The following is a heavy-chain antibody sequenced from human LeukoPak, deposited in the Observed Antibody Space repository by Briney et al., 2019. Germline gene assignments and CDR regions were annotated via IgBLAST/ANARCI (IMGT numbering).Heavy chain of an antibody. J-gene: IGHJ4*02. V-gene: IGHV3-9*01. CDR3: AKGRSGYYGPFDC. Sequence: GRSLRLSCEASGFTFDDYAMHWVRQAPGKGLEWVSGIGWNSGTIEYADSVKGRFTISRDNAKNSLYLQMSSLRAEDTALYYCAKGRSGYYGPFDCWGQGTLVTVSS. D-gene: IGHD3-22*01. CDR2: IGWNSGTI. CDR1: GFTFDDYA.